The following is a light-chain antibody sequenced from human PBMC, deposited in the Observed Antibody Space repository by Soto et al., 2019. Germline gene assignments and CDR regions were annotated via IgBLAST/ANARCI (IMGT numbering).Light chain of an antibody. J-gene: IGKJ5*01. CDR3: QQRNNWPAIR. V-gene: IGKV3-15*01. CDR1: QSVSSN. CDR2: GAS. Sequence: EIVMTQSPATLSVSPGERATLSCRASQSVSSNLAWYQQKPGQAPRLLIYGASTRATGIPARFSGSGSGTDFTLTISILEPEDFAVYYCQQRNNWPAIRFGQGTLLEI.